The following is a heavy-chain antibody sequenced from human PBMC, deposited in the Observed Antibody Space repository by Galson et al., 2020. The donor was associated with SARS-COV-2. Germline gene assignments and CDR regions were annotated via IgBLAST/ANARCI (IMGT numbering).Heavy chain of an antibody. Sequence: GGTLRLSCAASGFTFSSYAMHWVRQAPGKGLEWVAVISYDESNKYYADSVKGRFTISRDNSKNTLYLQMNSLRAEDTAVYYCARDYGDIVVVPAAVNHYYYYYMDVWGKGTAVTVS. V-gene: IGHV3-30-3*01. CDR2: ISYDESNK. CDR3: ARDYGDIVVVPAAVNHYYYYYMDV. CDR1: GFTFSSYA. J-gene: IGHJ6*03. D-gene: IGHD2-2*01.